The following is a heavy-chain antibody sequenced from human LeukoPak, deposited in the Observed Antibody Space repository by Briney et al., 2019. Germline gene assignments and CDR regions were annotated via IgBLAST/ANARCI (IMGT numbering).Heavy chain of an antibody. CDR2: IYYSGNT. Sequence: SETLSLTCIVSGGSISSHYWTWIRQPPGKGLEYIGYIYYSGNTNYNPSLKSRVTISVDRSKNQFSLKLTSVTAEDTAVYYCARVNSGWYFDYWGQGTLVTVSS. V-gene: IGHV4-59*11. CDR3: ARVNSGWYFDY. D-gene: IGHD6-19*01. J-gene: IGHJ4*02. CDR1: GGSISSHY.